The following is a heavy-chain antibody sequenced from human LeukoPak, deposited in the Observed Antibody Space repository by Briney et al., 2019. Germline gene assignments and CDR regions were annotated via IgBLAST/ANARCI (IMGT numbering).Heavy chain of an antibody. CDR1: GFTFSGFG. CDR2: IWYDGSNK. D-gene: IGHD2/OR15-2a*01. V-gene: IGHV3-33*01. J-gene: IGHJ4*02. Sequence: GKSLRLSCAASGFTFSGFGMHWVRQAPGKGLEWVAVIWYDGSNKYYADSVKGRFTISRDNSKNTLYLQMNSLRAEDTAVYYCAREGPRGNSQFDYWGQGTLVTVSS. CDR3: AREGPRGNSQFDY.